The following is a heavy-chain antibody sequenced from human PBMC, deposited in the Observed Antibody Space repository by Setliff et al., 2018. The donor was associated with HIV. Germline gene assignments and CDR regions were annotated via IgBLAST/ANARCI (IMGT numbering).Heavy chain of an antibody. CDR1: DGSISSYY. CDR3: ASAGSGTRAPPRY. J-gene: IGHJ4*02. D-gene: IGHD1-1*01. V-gene: IGHV4-59*01. CDR2: IFYSGST. Sequence: PSETLSLTCTVSDGSISSYYWSWIRQPPGGGLEWIGYIFYSGSTNYNPSLKSRVTISLDTSKNQFSLKLTSVTAADTAVYYCASAGSGTRAPPRYWGQGTLVTVSS.